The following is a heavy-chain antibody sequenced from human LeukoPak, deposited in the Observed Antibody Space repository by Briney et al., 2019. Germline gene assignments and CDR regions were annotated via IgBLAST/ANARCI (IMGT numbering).Heavy chain of an antibody. CDR1: GGSISSYY. J-gene: IGHJ1*01. V-gene: IGHV4-59*01. CDR3: ARDTPGGFQH. D-gene: IGHD1-14*01. CDR2: IYYSGST. Sequence: SETLSLTCTVSGGSISSYYWSWIRQPPGKGLEWIGYIYYSGSTNYNPSLKSRVTISVDTSKNQFSLRLSSVTAADTAVYYCARDTPGGFQHWGQGTLVTVSS.